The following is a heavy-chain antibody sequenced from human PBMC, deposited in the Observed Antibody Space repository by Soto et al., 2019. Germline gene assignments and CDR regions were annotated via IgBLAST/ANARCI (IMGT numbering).Heavy chain of an antibody. CDR3: ATGGYCSGTRCYKFFDD. Sequence: XESLKIYFQGSEYSFTTYWLGWVRQMPGKGLDWMGIIYPGDSDTRYSPSFQGQVTISADKSISTAYLQWSSLKASDTAIYYCATGGYCSGTRCYKFFDDWGQGTLVTVSS. CDR1: EYSFTTYW. J-gene: IGHJ4*02. V-gene: IGHV5-51*01. D-gene: IGHD2-2*02. CDR2: IYPGDSDT.